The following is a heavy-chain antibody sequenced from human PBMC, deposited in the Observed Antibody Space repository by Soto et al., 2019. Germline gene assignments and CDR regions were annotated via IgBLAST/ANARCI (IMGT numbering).Heavy chain of an antibody. V-gene: IGHV1-69*13. CDR1: GGTFSSYA. CDR2: IIPIFGTA. J-gene: IGHJ4*02. D-gene: IGHD3-22*01. CDR3: ARWGAVSGWQLPHFDY. Sequence: SVKVSCKASGGTFSSYAISWVRQAPGQGLEWMGGIIPIFGTANYAQKFQGRVTITADESTSTAYMELSSLRSDDTAVYYCARWGAVSGWQLPHFDYWGQGTLVTVSS.